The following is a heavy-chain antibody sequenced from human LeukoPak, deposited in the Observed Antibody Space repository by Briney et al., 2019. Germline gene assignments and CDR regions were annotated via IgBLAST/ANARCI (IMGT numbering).Heavy chain of an antibody. Sequence: SETLSLTCTVSGGSISSSSYYWGWIRQPPGKGLEWIGSIYYSGSTYYNPSLKSRVTISVDRSKNQFSLKLSSVTAADTAVYYCARAYCGGDCYSGWFDPWGQGTLVTVSS. D-gene: IGHD2-21*02. V-gene: IGHV4-39*07. CDR1: GGSISSSSYY. J-gene: IGHJ5*02. CDR3: ARAYCGGDCYSGWFDP. CDR2: IYYSGST.